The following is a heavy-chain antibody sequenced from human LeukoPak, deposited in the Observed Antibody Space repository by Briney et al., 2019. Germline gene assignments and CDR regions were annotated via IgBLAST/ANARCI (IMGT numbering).Heavy chain of an antibody. V-gene: IGHV4-39*07. D-gene: IGHD5-24*01. CDR2: IYYSGST. CDR3: ARPSVEMATIGSGGFDY. Sequence: SETLSLTCTVSGGSISSSSYYWGWLRQPPGKGLEGIGSIYYSGSTYYDPSLKSRVTISVDTSKNQFFLKLSSVTAADTAVYYCARPSVEMATIGSGGFDYWGQGTLVTASS. J-gene: IGHJ4*02. CDR1: GGSISSSSYY.